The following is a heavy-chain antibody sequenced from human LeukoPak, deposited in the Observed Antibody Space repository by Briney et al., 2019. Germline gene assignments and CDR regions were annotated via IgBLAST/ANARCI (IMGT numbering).Heavy chain of an antibody. J-gene: IGHJ6*03. D-gene: IGHD6-19*01. Sequence: SETLSLTCTVPGCSISNYYWSWIRQPPGWGLEWVGYIYYTGSTNSNHSLKSRVTISVDTSKNQFSLNLNSVTAADTAEYYCARAPGSAYYPYYYMDVWGKGTTVTVSS. CDR2: IYYTGST. CDR1: GCSISNYY. V-gene: IGHV4-59*01. CDR3: ARAPGSAYYPYYYMDV.